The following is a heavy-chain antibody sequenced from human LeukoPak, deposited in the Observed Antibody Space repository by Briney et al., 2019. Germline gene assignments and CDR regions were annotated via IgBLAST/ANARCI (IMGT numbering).Heavy chain of an antibody. CDR2: ISSDGIST. V-gene: IGHV3-74*01. D-gene: IGHD2-2*03. Sequence: PWRSLALSCAASGFTFSTYWMHWVRQAPGKGLVWVSRISSDGISTDYADSVKGRFTISRDNAKNTLYLQLNSPRAEDTAVYYCARARSGYGDYWGQGTLVTVSS. J-gene: IGHJ4*02. CDR3: ARARSGYGDY. CDR1: GFTFSTYW.